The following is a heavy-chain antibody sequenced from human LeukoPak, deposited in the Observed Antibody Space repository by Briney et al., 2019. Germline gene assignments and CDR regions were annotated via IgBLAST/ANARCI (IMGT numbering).Heavy chain of an antibody. CDR1: GFTFSSYW. Sequence: GGSLGLSCAASGFTFSSYWMSWVRQAPGKGLEWVANIKQDGSEKYYVDSVKGRFTISRDNAKNSLYLQMNSLRAEDTAVYYCARANRLYDPGDAFDIWGQGTMVTVSS. CDR2: IKQDGSEK. V-gene: IGHV3-7*01. D-gene: IGHD3-3*01. J-gene: IGHJ3*02. CDR3: ARANRLYDPGDAFDI.